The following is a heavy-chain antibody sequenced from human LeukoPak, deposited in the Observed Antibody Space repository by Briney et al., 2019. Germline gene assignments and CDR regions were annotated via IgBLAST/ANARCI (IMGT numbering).Heavy chain of an antibody. CDR3: ARFRGSGWYSFDL. V-gene: IGHV1-46*01. D-gene: IGHD6-19*01. CDR1: GSTFTRYY. Sequence: ASVKVSCKASGSTFTRYYIHWVRQAPGQGLDWMGVINPSSGSTRFAQMFQDRVTMTRDTSISTDYMELSDLRSDDTAVYYCARFRGSGWYSFDLWGQGTLVTVSS. CDR2: INPSSGST. J-gene: IGHJ5*02.